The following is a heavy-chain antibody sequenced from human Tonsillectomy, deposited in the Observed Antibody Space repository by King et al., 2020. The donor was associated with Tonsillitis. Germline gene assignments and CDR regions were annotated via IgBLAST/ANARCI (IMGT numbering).Heavy chain of an antibody. CDR1: GGSISSGTYY. V-gene: IGHV4-39*07. D-gene: IGHD6-13*01. CDR2: IFYSGST. CDR3: ARHWDNSWYSDY. Sequence: QLQESGPGLVKPSETLSLTCTVSGGSISSGTYYWGWIRQPPGQGLEWIGNIFYSGSTYYNPSLKGRVSISVDTSKNQFSLRLSSVTAADTAVYYCARHWDNSWYSDYWGQGTLVTVSS. J-gene: IGHJ4*02.